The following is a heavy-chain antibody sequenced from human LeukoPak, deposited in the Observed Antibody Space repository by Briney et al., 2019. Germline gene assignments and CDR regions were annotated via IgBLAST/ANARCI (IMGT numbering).Heavy chain of an antibody. CDR3: ASRSDSRYRGVIRPFDY. CDR2: IYYSGST. Sequence: PSETLSLTCTVSGGSISSSSYYWGWLRQPPGKGLEWIGSIYYSGSTYYNPSLKSRVTISVDTSKNQFSLKLSSVTAADTAVYYCASRSDSRYRGVIRPFDYWGQGTLVTVSS. J-gene: IGHJ4*02. D-gene: IGHD3-10*01. V-gene: IGHV4-39*01. CDR1: GGSISSSSYY.